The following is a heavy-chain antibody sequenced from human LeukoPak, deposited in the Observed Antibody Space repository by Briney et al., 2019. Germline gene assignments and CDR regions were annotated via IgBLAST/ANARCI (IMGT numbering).Heavy chain of an antibody. CDR1: GGTFSSYA. D-gene: IGHD5-24*01. CDR2: IIPIFGTA. V-gene: IGHV1-69*05. CDR3: ARGRWLQPWGYFDY. J-gene: IGHJ4*02. Sequence: SVKVSCKASGGTFSSYAISWVRQAPGQGLEWMGGIIPIFGTANYAQKFQGRVTITTDESTSTAYMELSSLRSEDTAVYYCARGRWLQPWGYFDYWGQGTPVAVSS.